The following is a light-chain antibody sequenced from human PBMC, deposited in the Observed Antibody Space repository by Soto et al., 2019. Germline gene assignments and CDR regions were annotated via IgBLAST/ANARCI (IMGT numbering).Light chain of an antibody. CDR2: AAS. J-gene: IGKJ3*01. CDR1: QGIRNY. CDR3: QNYDSAPFT. Sequence: DIQMTQSPSSLSASIGDRVTITCRANQGIRNYLAWYQQKPGKVPKLLIYAASTLQSGVPSRFSGSGSGTDFTITISSLQPDDVASYYCQNYDSAPFTFGPGTKVDI. V-gene: IGKV1-27*01.